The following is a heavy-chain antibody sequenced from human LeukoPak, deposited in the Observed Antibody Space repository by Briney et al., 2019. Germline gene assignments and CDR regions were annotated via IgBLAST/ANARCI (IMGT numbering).Heavy chain of an antibody. CDR2: IKQHGSEK. CDR1: GFTFTNYC. J-gene: IGHJ5*02. V-gene: IGHV3-7*01. Sequence: SGGSLRLSCAVSGFTFTNYCMSWVRQAPGKGLEWVANIKQHGSEKYYVDSVKGRFTISRDNAKNSLYLQMNSLRAEDTAVYYCARDKIPSAGTPRGFDPWGQGTLVTVSS. D-gene: IGHD6-13*01. CDR3: ARDKIPSAGTPRGFDP.